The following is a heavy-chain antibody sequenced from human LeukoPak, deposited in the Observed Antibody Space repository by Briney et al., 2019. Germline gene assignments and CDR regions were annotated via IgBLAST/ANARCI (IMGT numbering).Heavy chain of an antibody. Sequence: SETLSLTCTVSGGSVSSSSYYWGWIRQPPGKGLEWIGSIYYSGSTYYNPSLKSRVTISVDTSKNQFSLKLSSVTAADTAVYYCARAVVTFDYWGQGTLVTVSS. D-gene: IGHD4-23*01. J-gene: IGHJ4*02. V-gene: IGHV4-39*07. CDR1: GGSVSSSSYY. CDR3: ARAVVTFDY. CDR2: IYYSGST.